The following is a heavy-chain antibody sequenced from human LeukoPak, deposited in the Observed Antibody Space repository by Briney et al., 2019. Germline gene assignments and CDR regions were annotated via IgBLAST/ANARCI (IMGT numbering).Heavy chain of an antibody. CDR1: GFTFSGYS. V-gene: IGHV3-21*04. CDR2: ISSSSSYI. Sequence: PGGSLRLSCAASGFTFSGYSMNRVRQAPGKGLEWVSSISSSSSYIYYADSVKGRFTISRDNAKNSLYLQMNSLRAEDTAVYYCATDKDTYGSGSYDYWGQGTLATVSS. CDR3: ATDKDTYGSGSYDY. J-gene: IGHJ4*02. D-gene: IGHD3-10*01.